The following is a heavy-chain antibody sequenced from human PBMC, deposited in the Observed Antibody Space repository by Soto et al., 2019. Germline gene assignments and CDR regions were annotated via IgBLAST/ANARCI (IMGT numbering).Heavy chain of an antibody. CDR3: ARHPHNTSPAGFYYYGMDL. D-gene: IGHD1-20*01. Sequence: GESLKISCKASGYDFTNNWIGWVRQMPRKGLEWMGIIFPRDSDTRYSPSFQGQVTISADKSITTAYLQWSSLEASDTAIYYCARHPHNTSPAGFYYYGMDLWGQGTTVTVSS. CDR1: GYDFTNNW. CDR2: IFPRDSDT. J-gene: IGHJ6*02. V-gene: IGHV5-51*01.